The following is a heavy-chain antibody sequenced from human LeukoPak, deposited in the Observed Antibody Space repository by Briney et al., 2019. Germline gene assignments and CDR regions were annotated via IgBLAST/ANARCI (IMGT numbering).Heavy chain of an antibody. Sequence: PSETLSLTCSVYGVSLTTPYRGWIRPTPGKGLEWIGYIYSTGDANYDPSLKGRATMSLDTSRNQFSLKFTSITAADTAIYYCATPEGDPDRSAYYKTWGQGIMVTVSS. CDR1: GVSLTTPY. CDR2: IYSTGDA. CDR3: ATPEGDPDRSAYYKT. V-gene: IGHV4-59*11. D-gene: IGHD3-22*01. J-gene: IGHJ4*02.